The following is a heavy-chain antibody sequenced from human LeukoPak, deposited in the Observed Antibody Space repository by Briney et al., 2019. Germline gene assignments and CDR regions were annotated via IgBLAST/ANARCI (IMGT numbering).Heavy chain of an antibody. CDR2: NKSDGRT. J-gene: IGHJ1*01. D-gene: IGHD3-22*01. CDR1: GFTFSSYW. CDR3: AIAPSEMGGFYPEYFRH. V-gene: IGHV3-74*01. Sequence: GGSLRLSCAASGFTFSSYWMHWVRHAPGKGLVWGSRNKSDGRTHSTAPATSRFTTSRDNAKNTGSLQMNGLRAEDTGVYYCAIAPSEMGGFYPEYFRHWGQGTLVSVSS.